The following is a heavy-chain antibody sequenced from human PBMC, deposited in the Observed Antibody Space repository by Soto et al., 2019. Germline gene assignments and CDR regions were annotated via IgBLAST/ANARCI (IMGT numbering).Heavy chain of an antibody. CDR1: GYTFTSYG. J-gene: IGHJ4*02. CDR3: ARDTDPYRVAATPERFDY. V-gene: IGHV1-18*01. D-gene: IGHD2-15*01. Sequence: QVQLVQSGAEVKKPGASVKVSCKASGYTFTSYGISWVRQAPGQGRECMVWISAYNGNTNYAQKLQGRVTMTTDTSTSTAYMELRSLRSDDTAVYYCARDTDPYRVAATPERFDYWGQGTLVTVSS. CDR2: ISAYNGNT.